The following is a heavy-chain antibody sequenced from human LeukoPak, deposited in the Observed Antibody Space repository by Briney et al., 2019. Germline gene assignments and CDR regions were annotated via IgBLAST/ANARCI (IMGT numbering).Heavy chain of an antibody. CDR1: GFTFDDYS. V-gene: IGHV3-9*01. CDR3: AKDKGYSSGARGHYFDY. Sequence: GRSLRLSCAASGFTFDDYSMHWVRQAPGKGLEWVSGISWNSGSIGYADSVKGRFTISRDNAKNSLYLQMNSLRAEDTALYYCAKDKGYSSGARGHYFDYWGQGTLVTVSS. CDR2: ISWNSGSI. D-gene: IGHD6-19*01. J-gene: IGHJ4*02.